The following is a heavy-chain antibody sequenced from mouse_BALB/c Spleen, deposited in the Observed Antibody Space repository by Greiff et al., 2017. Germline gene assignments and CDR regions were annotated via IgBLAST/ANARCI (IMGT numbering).Heavy chain of an antibody. Sequence: VQLKESGPELVKPGASVKISCKASGYTFTDYNMHWVKQSHGKSLEWIGYIYPYNGGTGYNQKFKSKATLTVDNSSSTAYMELRSLTSEDSAVYYCARNYRYGIDYWGQGTTLTVSS. CDR2: IYPYNGGT. J-gene: IGHJ2*01. V-gene: IGHV1S29*02. D-gene: IGHD2-14*01. CDR3: ARNYRYGIDY. CDR1: GYTFTDYN.